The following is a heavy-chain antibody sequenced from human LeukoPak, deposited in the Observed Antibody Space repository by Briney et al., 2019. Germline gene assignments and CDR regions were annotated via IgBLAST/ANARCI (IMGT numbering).Heavy chain of an antibody. CDR2: INHSGST. CDR3: ARFGNDYSNYVPDY. CDR1: GGSFSGYY. V-gene: IGHV4-34*01. D-gene: IGHD4-11*01. Sequence: SETLSLTCAVYGGSFSGYYWSWIRQPPGKGLEWIGEINHSGSTNYNPSLKSRVTISVDTSKNQFSLKLSSVTAADTAVYYCARFGNDYSNYVPDYWGQGTLVTVPS. J-gene: IGHJ4*02.